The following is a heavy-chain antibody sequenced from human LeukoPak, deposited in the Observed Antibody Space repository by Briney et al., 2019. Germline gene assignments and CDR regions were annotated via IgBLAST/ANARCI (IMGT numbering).Heavy chain of an antibody. CDR2: ISYDGSNK. CDR3: ARGNSRQTLEWLTNYYYYYGMDV. D-gene: IGHD3-3*01. Sequence: GGSLRLSCAASGFTFSSYAMHWVRQAPGKGLEWVAVISYDGSNKYYADSVKGRFTISRDNSKNTLYLQMNSLRAEGTAVYYCARGNSRQTLEWLTNYYYYYGMDVWGQGTTVTVSS. V-gene: IGHV3-30*04. CDR1: GFTFSSYA. J-gene: IGHJ6*02.